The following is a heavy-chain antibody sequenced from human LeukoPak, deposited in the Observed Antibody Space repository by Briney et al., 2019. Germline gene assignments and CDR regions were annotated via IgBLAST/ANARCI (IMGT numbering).Heavy chain of an antibody. CDR3: AKQSAGSAAWYSLHYDF. J-gene: IGHJ4*02. CDR2: VDGGGGGT. D-gene: IGHD6-13*01. CDR1: GFTFSHYS. Sequence: GGSLRLSCVASGFTFSHYSMNWVRQAPGRGLEWVSSVDGGGGGTYYADSVKGRFTISRDNSKDTLYLQMNGLRAEDTAVYFCAKQSAGSAAWYSLHYDFWGQGTLVTVS. V-gene: IGHV3-23*01.